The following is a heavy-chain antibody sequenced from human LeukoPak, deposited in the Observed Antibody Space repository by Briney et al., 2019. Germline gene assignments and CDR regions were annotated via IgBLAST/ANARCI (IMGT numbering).Heavy chain of an antibody. Sequence: PGGSLRLSCAASGFIFSNSEMNWVRQAPGKGLEWVSYISSSGSTVYYADSVKGRFTISRDNAKISLYLQMNSLRAEDTAVYYCARYVRGSYFYMDVWGKGTTVTVSS. CDR2: ISSSGSTV. V-gene: IGHV3-48*03. CDR3: ARYVRGSYFYMDV. D-gene: IGHD3-10*01. CDR1: GFIFSNSE. J-gene: IGHJ6*03.